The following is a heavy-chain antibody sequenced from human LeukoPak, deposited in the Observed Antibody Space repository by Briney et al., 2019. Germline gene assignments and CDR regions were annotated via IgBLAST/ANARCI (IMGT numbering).Heavy chain of an antibody. CDR3: ASGGPEGTSYDY. D-gene: IGHD2-2*01. Sequence: MASQTLSLTCTVSGGSISSGDYYWSWIRQPPGKGLEWIGYIYYSGSTYYNPSLKSRVTISVDTSKNQFSLKLSSVTAADTAVYYCASGGPEGTSYDYWGQETLVTVSS. V-gene: IGHV4-30-4*01. CDR2: IYYSGST. CDR1: GGSISSGDYY. J-gene: IGHJ4*02.